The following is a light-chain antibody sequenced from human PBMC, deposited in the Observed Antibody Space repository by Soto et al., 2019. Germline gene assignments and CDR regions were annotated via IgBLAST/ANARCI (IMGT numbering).Light chain of an antibody. CDR3: SSYTSSSTLV. CDR2: EVS. V-gene: IGLV2-14*01. CDR1: SSDVGGYNY. Sequence: QSVLTQPASVSGSPGQSITISRTGTSSDVGGYNYVSWYQQHPGKAPKLMIYEVSNRPSGVSNRFSGSKSGNTASLTISGLQAEDEADYYCSSYTSSSTLVFGGGTQLTVL. J-gene: IGLJ2*01.